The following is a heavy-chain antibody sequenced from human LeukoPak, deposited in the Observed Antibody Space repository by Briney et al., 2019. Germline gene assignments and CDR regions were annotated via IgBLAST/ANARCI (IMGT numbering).Heavy chain of an antibody. V-gene: IGHV1-18*01. CDR1: GYTFTSYG. J-gene: IGHJ6*02. CDR3: ARVVLRNDFWSGYSLYYYYGMDV. D-gene: IGHD3-3*01. CDR2: ISAYNGNT. Sequence: GASVKVSCKASGYTFTSYGISWVRQAPGQGLEWMEWISAYNGNTNYAQKLQGRVTMTTDTSTSTAYMELRSLRSDDTAVYYCARVVLRNDFWSGYSLYYYYGMDVWGQGTTVTVSS.